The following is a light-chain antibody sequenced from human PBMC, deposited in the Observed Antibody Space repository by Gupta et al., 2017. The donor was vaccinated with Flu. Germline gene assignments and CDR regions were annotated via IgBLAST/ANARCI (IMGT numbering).Light chain of an antibody. CDR2: RAS. CDR3: QQYYSAPLT. V-gene: IGKV4-1*01. Sequence: NCKSSQSVLYSSNNKNYLAVYQQKPGQPPKLLFYRASTRESGVPDRVSGSGSGTDFTLTISSLQAEDVAVYFCQQYYSAPLTFGGGTKVEIK. CDR1: QSVLYSSNNKNY. J-gene: IGKJ4*01.